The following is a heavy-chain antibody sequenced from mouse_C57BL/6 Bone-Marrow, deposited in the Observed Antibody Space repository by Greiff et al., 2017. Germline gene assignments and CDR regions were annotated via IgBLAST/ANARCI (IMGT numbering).Heavy chain of an antibody. V-gene: IGHV5-6*01. CDR1: GFTFSSYG. J-gene: IGHJ2*01. CDR2: ISSGGSYT. Sequence: EVQLVESGGDLVKPGGSLKLSCAASGFTFSSYGMSWVRQTPDKRLEWVATISSGGSYTSYPASVKGRFTITRDNAKNTLYLQMGSLKSEDTAMYYCSKSNYPVFDYWGQGTTLTVS. D-gene: IGHD2-5*01. CDR3: SKSNYPVFDY.